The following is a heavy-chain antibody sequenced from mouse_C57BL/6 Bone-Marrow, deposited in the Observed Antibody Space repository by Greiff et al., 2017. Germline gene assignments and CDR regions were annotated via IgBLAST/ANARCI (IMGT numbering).Heavy chain of an antibody. CDR3: ARRITGGFAY. CDR1: GFTFSDYG. J-gene: IGHJ3*01. V-gene: IGHV5-17*01. Sequence: EVKLVESGGGLVKPGGSLKLSCEASGFTFSDYGMHWVRQAPAKGLEWVAYISSGSSTIYSADTVKGRFTIARVNAKNTLFLQRTSLRSEYTAMYCWARRITGGFAYWGQGTLVTVSA. D-gene: IGHD1-1*01. CDR2: ISSGSSTI.